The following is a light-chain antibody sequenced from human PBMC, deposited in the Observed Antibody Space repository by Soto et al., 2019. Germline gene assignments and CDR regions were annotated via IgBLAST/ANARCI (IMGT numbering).Light chain of an antibody. Sequence: QSVLTQPPSASGTPGQRVTVSCSGSSSNIGSSTVNWYQQLPGTAPKLLIYSNNERPSGVPDRFSGSQSGTSASLAISGLQSEDEADYYCAAWDDSVNGLYVFGTGTKVTVL. CDR2: SNN. CDR3: AAWDDSVNGLYV. J-gene: IGLJ1*01. CDR1: SSNIGSST. V-gene: IGLV1-44*01.